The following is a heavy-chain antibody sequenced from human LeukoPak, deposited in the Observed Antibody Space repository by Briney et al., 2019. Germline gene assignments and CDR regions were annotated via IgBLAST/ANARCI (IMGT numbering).Heavy chain of an antibody. CDR2: IYPGDSDT. Sequence: GESLKISCKHSEYSFPNYCIGWVRQMPGKGLEWMGIIYPGDSDTRYSPSFQGQVTISADKSISTAYLQWSSLKASDTAMYYCARHPPLSMSAGWPNPFDYWGQGTLVTVSS. D-gene: IGHD6-19*01. CDR1: EYSFPNYC. CDR3: ARHPPLSMSAGWPNPFDY. V-gene: IGHV5-51*01. J-gene: IGHJ4*02.